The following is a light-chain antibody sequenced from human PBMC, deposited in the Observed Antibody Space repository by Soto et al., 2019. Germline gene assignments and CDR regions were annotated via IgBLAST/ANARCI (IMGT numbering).Light chain of an antibody. CDR1: QTVTTD. V-gene: IGKV3-15*01. Sequence: EIVMTQSPATLSVSPGERATLSCRASQTVTTDLVWYQQRPGQAPRLLIYGASTRATGVPARFSGSGSGTDFTLTISSLQSEDVAVYYCQQYNNWPPWTFGQGTKV. CDR2: GAS. CDR3: QQYNNWPPWT. J-gene: IGKJ1*01.